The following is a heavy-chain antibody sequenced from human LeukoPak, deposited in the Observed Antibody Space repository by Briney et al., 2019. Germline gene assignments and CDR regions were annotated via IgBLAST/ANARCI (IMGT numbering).Heavy chain of an antibody. CDR2: FDPEDGET. D-gene: IGHD6-13*01. Sequence: ASVKVSCKVSGYTLTELSMHWVRQAPGKGLEWMGGFDPEDGETIYAQKFQGRVTMTEDTSTDTAYMELSSLRSEDTAVYYCATVTTIAAAGKVDYWGQGIPVTVSS. V-gene: IGHV1-24*01. CDR1: GYTLTELS. CDR3: ATVTTIAAAGKVDY. J-gene: IGHJ4*02.